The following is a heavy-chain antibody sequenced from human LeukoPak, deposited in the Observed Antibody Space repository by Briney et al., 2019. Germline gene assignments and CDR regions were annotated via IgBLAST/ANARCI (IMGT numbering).Heavy chain of an antibody. CDR2: INDSGST. Sequence: SETLSLTCAVYGGAFSGYSWSWIRQPPGKGLEWIGEINDSGSTKYNPSLKSRVTISVDTSKNQFSLKMTSLAAADTAVYYCAGGTYYYDSSGYYQYYFDYWGQGTLVTVSS. D-gene: IGHD3-22*01. CDR1: GGAFSGYS. V-gene: IGHV4-34*01. CDR3: AGGTYYYDSSGYYQYYFDY. J-gene: IGHJ4*02.